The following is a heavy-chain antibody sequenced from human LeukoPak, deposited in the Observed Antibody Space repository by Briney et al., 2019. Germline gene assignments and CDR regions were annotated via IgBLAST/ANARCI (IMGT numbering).Heavy chain of an antibody. CDR3: ARDWSVGATGDGMDV. J-gene: IGHJ6*02. D-gene: IGHD1-26*01. CDR2: INPNSGGT. Sequence: ASVKVSCTASGYTFTGYYMHWVRQAPGQGLEWMGWINPNSGGTNYAQKFQGRVTMTRDTSISTAYMELSRLRSDDTAVYYCARDWSVGATGDGMDVWGQGTTVTVSS. V-gene: IGHV1-2*02. CDR1: GYTFTGYY.